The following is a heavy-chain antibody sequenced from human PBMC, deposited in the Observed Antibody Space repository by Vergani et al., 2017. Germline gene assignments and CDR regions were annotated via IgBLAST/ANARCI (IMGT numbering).Heavy chain of an antibody. Sequence: QVQLVQSGAEVKKPGASVKVSCKASGYTFTSYGISWVRQAPGQGLEWMGWISDYNGNTNYAQKLQGRVTITTDTSTSTAYMELRSLRSDDTAVYYCARGDYYDSSGYADAFDIWGQGTMVTVSS. V-gene: IGHV1-18*04. J-gene: IGHJ3*02. CDR1: GYTFTSYG. D-gene: IGHD3-22*01. CDR3: ARGDYYDSSGYADAFDI. CDR2: ISDYNGNT.